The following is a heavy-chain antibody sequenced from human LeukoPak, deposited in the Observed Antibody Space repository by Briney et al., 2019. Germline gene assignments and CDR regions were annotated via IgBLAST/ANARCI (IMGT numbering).Heavy chain of an antibody. CDR3: ARGGWLQLWYYFDY. J-gene: IGHJ4*02. CDR1: GYTFTGYY. CDR2: INPNSGGT. V-gene: IGHV1-2*02. D-gene: IGHD5-24*01. Sequence: GASVKVSCKASGYTFTGYYMHWVRQAPGQGLEWMGWINPNSGGTNYAQKFQGRVTMTRDMSTSTVYMELSSLRSEDTAVYYCARGGWLQLWYYFDYWGQGTLVTVSS.